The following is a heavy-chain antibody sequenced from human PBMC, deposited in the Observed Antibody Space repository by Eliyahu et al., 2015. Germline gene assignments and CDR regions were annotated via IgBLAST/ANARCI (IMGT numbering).Heavy chain of an antibody. Sequence: EVQLVQSGAEVKKPGESLXISCKGSGYSFTSYWXGWVRXXPGKGLEWMGIIYPGDSDTRYSPSFQGQVTISADKSISTAYLQWSSLKASDTAMYYCARHSEYGYCSSTSCYGLGCCAFDIWGQGTMVTVSS. J-gene: IGHJ3*02. CDR1: GYSFTSYW. CDR2: IYPGDSDT. CDR3: ARHSEYGYCSSTSCYGLGCCAFDI. D-gene: IGHD2-2*01. V-gene: IGHV5-51*01.